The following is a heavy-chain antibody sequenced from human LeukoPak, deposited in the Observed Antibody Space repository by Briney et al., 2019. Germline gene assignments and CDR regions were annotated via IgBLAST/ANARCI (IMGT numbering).Heavy chain of an antibody. CDR2: INPNSGNT. J-gene: IGHJ4*02. Sequence: GASVKVSCKASGYTFTNDDISWVRQATGQGLERIGKINPNSGNTGYAQKFQGRVTMTRSTSVSTVHMELNSLTSEDTAVYFCARSASGTGYTAWGQGTLVTVSS. CDR3: ARSASGTGYTA. CDR1: GYTFTNDD. D-gene: IGHD3-9*01. V-gene: IGHV1-8*01.